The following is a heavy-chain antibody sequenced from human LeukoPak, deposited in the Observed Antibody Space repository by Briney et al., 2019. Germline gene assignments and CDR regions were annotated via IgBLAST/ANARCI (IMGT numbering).Heavy chain of an antibody. J-gene: IGHJ4*02. Sequence: GGSLRLSCAASGFTFSSYAMSWVRQAPGKGLGWVSAISGSGGSTYYADSVKGRFTISRDNSENTLYLQMNSLRAEDTAVYYCARADYYDSSGYPRSLDYWGQGTLVTVSS. D-gene: IGHD3-22*01. V-gene: IGHV3-23*01. CDR1: GFTFSSYA. CDR2: ISGSGGST. CDR3: ARADYYDSSGYPRSLDY.